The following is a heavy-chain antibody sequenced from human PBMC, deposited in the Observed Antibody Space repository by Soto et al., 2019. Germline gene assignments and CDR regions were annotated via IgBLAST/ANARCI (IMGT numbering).Heavy chain of an antibody. D-gene: IGHD6-13*01. CDR3: ARELAAAEDY. J-gene: IGHJ4*02. Sequence: QVQLVQSGAEVKKPGSSVKVSCKASGGTFSSYTISWVRQAPGQGLEWMGRIIPILGIANYAQKFQGRVTITADKSTSTAYMELSCLRSEDTAVYYCARELAAAEDYWGQGTLVTVSS. V-gene: IGHV1-69*08. CDR1: GGTFSSYT. CDR2: IIPILGIA.